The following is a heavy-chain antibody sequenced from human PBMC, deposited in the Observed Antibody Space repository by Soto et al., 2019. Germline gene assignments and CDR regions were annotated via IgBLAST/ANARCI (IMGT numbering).Heavy chain of an antibody. CDR2: VSGSGGNT. V-gene: IGHV3-23*04. Sequence: EVQVVESGGGLVQPGGSLRLSCAASGFTFTTYAMSWVRQAPAQGLQWVSAVSGSGGNTYYADSVKGRFTITKDNAKKTVSLQMNSLRAEDTAVYYCAKAPGGYDGPYWGQGTLVTVSS. CDR3: AKAPGGYDGPY. J-gene: IGHJ4*02. D-gene: IGHD5-12*01. CDR1: GFTFTTYA.